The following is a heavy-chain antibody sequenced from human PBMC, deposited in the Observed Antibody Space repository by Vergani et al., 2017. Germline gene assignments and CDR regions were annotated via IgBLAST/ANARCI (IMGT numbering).Heavy chain of an antibody. CDR3: AREDMSLTVEGANYMDI. CDR2: TYFMSKWYN. J-gene: IGHJ6*03. V-gene: IGHV6-1*01. CDR1: GDRVSNKSAG. Sequence: QVQLHQSGPGLVKPSQTLPLTCLIFGDRVSNKSAGGTWIRQSPSRGLEWLGRTYFMSKWYNGYAASVKSRMTINSDTSEKLFSLQLQSVTPEDTAVYYCAREDMSLTVEGANYMDIWGKGTTVTVSS. D-gene: IGHD3-22*01.